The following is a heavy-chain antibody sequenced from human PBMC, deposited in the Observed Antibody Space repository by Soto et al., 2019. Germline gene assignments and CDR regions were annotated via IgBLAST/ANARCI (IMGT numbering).Heavy chain of an antibody. Sequence: GGSLRLSCAASGFIFSSYAMHWVRQAPGKGLEWVAVISYDGSNKYYADSVKGRFTISRDNSKNTLYLQMNSLRAEDTAVYYCARDADLNGSGSYYLYYYYGMDVWGQGTTVTVSS. CDR2: ISYDGSNK. CDR1: GFIFSSYA. J-gene: IGHJ6*02. V-gene: IGHV3-30-3*01. D-gene: IGHD3-10*01. CDR3: ARDADLNGSGSYYLYYYYGMDV.